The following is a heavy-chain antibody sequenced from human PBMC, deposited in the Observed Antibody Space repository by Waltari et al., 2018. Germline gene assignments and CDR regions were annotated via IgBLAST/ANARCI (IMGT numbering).Heavy chain of an antibody. CDR1: GYTFTSYD. D-gene: IGHD3-3*01. V-gene: IGHV1-8*03. Sequence: QVPLGQSGAEVKVPGASVKVSCKASGYTFTSYDINWVRQATGQGLEWMGWMNPNSGNTGYAQKFQGRVTITRNTSISTAYMELSSLRSEDTAVYYCARAYLDYDFWSGYYTEWFDPWGQGTLVTVS. CDR2: MNPNSGNT. CDR3: ARAYLDYDFWSGYYTEWFDP. J-gene: IGHJ5*02.